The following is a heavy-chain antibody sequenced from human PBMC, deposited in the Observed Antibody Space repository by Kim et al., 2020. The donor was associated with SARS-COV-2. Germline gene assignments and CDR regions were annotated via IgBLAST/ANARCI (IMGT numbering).Heavy chain of an antibody. J-gene: IGHJ2*01. CDR2: INTDGSSI. Sequence: GGSLRLSCAASGFTFSRTWIYWVRQAPGKGLVWISRINTDGSSITYADSVKGRFTISRDNAKNTLHLQMNTLTAEDTAVYYCAKVGVDWYFDLWGRGTLVTVSS. D-gene: IGHD3-16*01. V-gene: IGHV3-74*01. CDR3: AKVGVDWYFDL. CDR1: GFTFSRTW.